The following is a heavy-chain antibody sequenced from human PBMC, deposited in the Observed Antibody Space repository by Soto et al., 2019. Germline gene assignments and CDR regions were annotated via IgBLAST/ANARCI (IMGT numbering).Heavy chain of an antibody. CDR3: AKESGFLEWLLYGNFDY. J-gene: IGHJ4*02. Sequence: GGSLRLSCAASGFTFSSYAMSWVRQAPGKGLEWVSAISGSGGSTYYADSVKGRFTISRDNSKNTLYLQMNSLRAEDTAVYYCAKESGFLEWLLYGNFDYWGQGTLVTVSS. D-gene: IGHD3-3*01. V-gene: IGHV3-23*01. CDR2: ISGSGGST. CDR1: GFTFSSYA.